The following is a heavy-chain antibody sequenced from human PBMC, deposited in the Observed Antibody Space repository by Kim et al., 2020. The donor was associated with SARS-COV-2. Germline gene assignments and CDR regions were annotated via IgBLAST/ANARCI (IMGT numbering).Heavy chain of an antibody. Sequence: GGSLRLSCAASGLTFSSYGMHWVRQAPGKGLEWVAVIWYDGSNKYYADSVKGRLTIARDNSKNTLYLQMNSLRAEDTAVYYCARVAQSIYSYGYDYYYYYGIHCWGRGSTVTFSS. CDR1: GLTFSSYG. CDR2: IWYDGSNK. CDR3: ARVAQSIYSYGYDYYYYYGIHC. J-gene: IGHJ6*02. V-gene: IGHV3-33*01. D-gene: IGHD5-18*01.